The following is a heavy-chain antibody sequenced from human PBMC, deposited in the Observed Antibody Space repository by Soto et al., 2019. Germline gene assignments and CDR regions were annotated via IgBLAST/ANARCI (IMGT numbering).Heavy chain of an antibody. CDR2: INTDGSST. Sequence: EVQLVESGGGLVQPGGSLRLSCAASGFTFSNYWMHWVRQAPEKGLVWVSRINTDGSSTTYADSVKGRFTISRDNAKNTLYLQMNSLRDEDTALYYCVRGSTRDYWGQGTVVTVSS. CDR1: GFTFSNYW. V-gene: IGHV3-74*01. J-gene: IGHJ4*02. CDR3: VRGSTRDY.